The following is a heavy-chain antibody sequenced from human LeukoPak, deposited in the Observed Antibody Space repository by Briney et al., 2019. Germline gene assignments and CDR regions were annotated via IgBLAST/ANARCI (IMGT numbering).Heavy chain of an antibody. D-gene: IGHD3-22*01. V-gene: IGHV4-30-2*01. CDR3: GAHSSGYSGGKEK. CDR2: IYHSGST. J-gene: IGHJ4*02. CDR1: GGSISSSSYS. Sequence: PSETLSLTCTVSGGSISSSSYSWSWIRQPPGKGLEWIGYIYHSGSTYYNPSLKSRVTISVDRSKNQFSLKLSSVTAADTAVYYCGAHSSGYSGGKEKWGQGTLVTVSS.